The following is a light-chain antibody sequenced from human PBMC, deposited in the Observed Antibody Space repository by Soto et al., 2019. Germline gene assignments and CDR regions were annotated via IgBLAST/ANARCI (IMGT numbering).Light chain of an antibody. V-gene: IGLV2-11*01. J-gene: IGLJ2*01. CDR2: DVI. CDR3: CSYAGSYTLV. CDR1: SSDVGGYNS. Sequence: QSALTQPRSVSGSPGQSVTISCTGTSSDVGGYNSVSWYQQHPGKAPKLMIYDVIKRPSGVPDRFSGSKSGNTASLIISGLQAEDEADYYCCSYAGSYTLVFGGGTKLTVL.